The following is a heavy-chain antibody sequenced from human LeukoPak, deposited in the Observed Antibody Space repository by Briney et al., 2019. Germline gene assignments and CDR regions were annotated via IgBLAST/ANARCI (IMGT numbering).Heavy chain of an antibody. CDR2: IRYDGSNK. Sequence: GGSLRLSCAASGFTFSSYGMHWVRQAPGKGLEWVAFIRYDGSNKYYADSVKGRFTISRDNSKNTLYLQMNSLRAEDTAVYYCAKDEGIAVAGTYIDYWGQGTLVTVSS. CDR3: AKDEGIAVAGTYIDY. D-gene: IGHD6-19*01. CDR1: GFTFSSYG. V-gene: IGHV3-30*02. J-gene: IGHJ4*02.